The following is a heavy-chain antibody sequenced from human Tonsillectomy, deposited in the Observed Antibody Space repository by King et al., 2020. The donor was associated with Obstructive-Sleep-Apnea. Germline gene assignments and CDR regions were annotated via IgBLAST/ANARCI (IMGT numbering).Heavy chain of an antibody. CDR3: AREARGYGCGRGGMDV. V-gene: IGHV3-72*01. CDR1: GFTFSDHY. CDR2: TRNKANSYTT. D-gene: IGHD5-18*01. Sequence: VQLVESGGGLVQPGGSLRLSCAASGFTFSDHYMDWVRQAPGKGLEWVGRTRNKANSYTTEYAASVKGRFTISRDDSKNSLYLQMNSLKTEDTAVYYCAREARGYGCGRGGMDVWGQGTTVTVSS. J-gene: IGHJ6*02.